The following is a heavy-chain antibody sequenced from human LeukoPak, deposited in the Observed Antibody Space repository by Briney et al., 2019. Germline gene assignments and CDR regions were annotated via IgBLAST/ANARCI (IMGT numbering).Heavy chain of an antibody. V-gene: IGHV3-23*01. J-gene: IGHJ4*02. CDR2: ISGSGGST. D-gene: IGHD2-15*01. CDR3: AKRAPYCSGGSCYSGFDY. CDR1: GFTFSSYA. Sequence: GGSLRLSCAASGFTFSSYAMSWVRQAPGKGLEWVSAISGSGGSTYYVDSVKGRFTISRDNSKNTLYLQMNSLRAEDTAVYYCAKRAPYCSGGSCYSGFDYWGQGTLVTVSS.